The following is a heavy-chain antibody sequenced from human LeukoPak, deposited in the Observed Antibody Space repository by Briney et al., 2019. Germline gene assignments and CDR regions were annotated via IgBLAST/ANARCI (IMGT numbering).Heavy chain of an antibody. CDR3: ARPPYYDFWNGHYPDF. V-gene: IGHV1-46*01. Sequence: GASVKVSCKASGYTFTSYYIHWVRQAPGQGLEWMGVINPSGGSTSYAQKFQGRVTMTRDTSISTAYLQWSSLKASDTAMYYCARPPYYDFWNGHYPDFWGQGTLVTVSS. CDR2: INPSGGST. CDR1: GYTFTSYY. D-gene: IGHD3-3*01. J-gene: IGHJ4*02.